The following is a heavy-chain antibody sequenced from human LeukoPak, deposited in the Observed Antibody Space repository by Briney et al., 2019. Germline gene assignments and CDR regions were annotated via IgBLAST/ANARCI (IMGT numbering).Heavy chain of an antibody. V-gene: IGHV3-11*06. D-gene: IGHD4-17*01. J-gene: IGHJ5*02. CDR2: ISSSSSYT. Sequence: GGSLRLSWAAPGFTFSDYYMSWIRQAPGKGLEWVSYISSSSSYTNSADSVKGRFTFSRDNAKNSLYLQMNSLRAEDTAVYYCARATTTVTTDWFDPWGQGTLVTVSS. CDR3: ARATTTVTTDWFDP. CDR1: GFTFSDYY.